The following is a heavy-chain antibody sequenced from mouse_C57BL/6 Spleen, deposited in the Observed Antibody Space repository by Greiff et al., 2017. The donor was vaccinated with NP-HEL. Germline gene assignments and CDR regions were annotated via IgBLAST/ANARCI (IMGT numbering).Heavy chain of an antibody. J-gene: IGHJ4*01. Sequence: EVKLMESGGGLVKPGGSLKLSCAASGFTFSDYGMHWVRQAPEKGLEWVAYISSGSSTIYYADTVKGRFTISRDNAKNTLFLQMTSLRSEDTAMYYCARRKDYDYHYAMDYWGQGTSVTVSS. V-gene: IGHV5-17*01. D-gene: IGHD2-4*01. CDR3: ARRKDYDYHYAMDY. CDR2: ISSGSSTI. CDR1: GFTFSDYG.